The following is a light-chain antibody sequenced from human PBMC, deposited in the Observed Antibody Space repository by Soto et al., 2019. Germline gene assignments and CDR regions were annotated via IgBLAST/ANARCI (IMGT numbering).Light chain of an antibody. J-gene: IGKJ3*01. CDR2: KAS. CDR3: QQACT. Sequence: DIQMTQSPSTLSASVGDRVTITRRASLSIRRWLAWYQQKPGKDPKLLIYKASSLESGVPSRFSGSGTGTDVTLTILGLQSDDFATYSRQQACTLGTGTKVDI. CDR1: LSIRRW. V-gene: IGKV1-5*03.